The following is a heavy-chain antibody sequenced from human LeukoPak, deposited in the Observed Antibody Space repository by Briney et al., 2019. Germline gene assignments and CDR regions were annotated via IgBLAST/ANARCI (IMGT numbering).Heavy chain of an antibody. V-gene: IGHV3-53*01. J-gene: IGHJ3*02. D-gene: IGHD1-1*01. CDR3: ARGGTTGTTSPLRAFDI. CDR1: GFTVSSNY. CDR2: IYSGGNT. Sequence: PGGSLRLSCAASGFTVSSNYMSWVRQAPGKGLEWVSVIYSGGNTYYADSVKGRFTTSRDNSKNTLYLQMNSLRAEETAVYYCARGGTTGTTSPLRAFDIWGQGTMVTVSS.